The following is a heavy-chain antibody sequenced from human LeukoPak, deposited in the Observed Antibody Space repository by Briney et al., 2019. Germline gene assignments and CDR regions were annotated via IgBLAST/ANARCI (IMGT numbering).Heavy chain of an antibody. J-gene: IGHJ4*02. CDR1: GYTFTSYY. V-gene: IGHV1-46*01. D-gene: IGHD1-26*01. CDR2: INPSGGST. CDR3: ARGRWELLAGLLFVY. Sequence: ASVKVSCKASGYTFTSYYMHWVRQAPGQGLEWMGIINPSGGSTSYAQKFQGRVTITADESTSTAYMELSSLRSEDTAVYYCARGRWELLAGLLFVYWGQGTLVTVSS.